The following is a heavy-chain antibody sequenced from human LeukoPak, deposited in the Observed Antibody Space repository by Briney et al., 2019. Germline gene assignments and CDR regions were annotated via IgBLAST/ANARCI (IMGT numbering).Heavy chain of an antibody. CDR1: GGSISSGGYS. CDR3: ARGPGTWYYY. D-gene: IGHD6-13*01. CDR2: IYHSGST. J-gene: IGHJ4*02. V-gene: IGHV4-30-2*01. Sequence: SQTLSLTCAVSGGSISSGGYSWSWIRQPPGKGLEWIGYIYHSGSTYYNPSLKSRVTISVDRSKNQFSLKLSSVTAADTAVYYCARGPGTWYYYWGQGTLVTVSS.